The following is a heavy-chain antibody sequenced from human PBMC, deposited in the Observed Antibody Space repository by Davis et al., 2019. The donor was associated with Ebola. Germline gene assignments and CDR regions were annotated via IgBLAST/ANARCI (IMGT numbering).Heavy chain of an antibody. CDR1: GYTFTGYY. CDR3: ARGPDLSYCSSTSCYRPRWFDP. V-gene: IGHV1-2*04. CDR2: INPNSGGT. Sequence: ASVKVSCKASGYTFTGYYMHWVRQAPGQGLEWMGWINPNSGGTNYAQKFQGWVTMTRATSISTAYMELSRLRSDDTAVYYCARGPDLSYCSSTSCYRPRWFDPWGQGTLVTVSS. D-gene: IGHD2-2*01. J-gene: IGHJ5*02.